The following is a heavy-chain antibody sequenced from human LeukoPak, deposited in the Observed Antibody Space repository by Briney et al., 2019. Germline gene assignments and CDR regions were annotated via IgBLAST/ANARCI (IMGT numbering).Heavy chain of an antibody. CDR3: ARHGGRYCSGGSCYRDDAFDI. J-gene: IGHJ3*02. D-gene: IGHD2-15*01. V-gene: IGHV4-59*08. Sequence: KPSETLSLTCTVSGGSISSYYWSWIRQPPGKGLEWIGYIYYSGSTNYNPSLKSRVTISVDTSKNQFSLKLSSVTAADTAVYYCARHGGRYCSGGSCYRDDAFDIRGQGTMVTVSS. CDR2: IYYSGST. CDR1: GGSISSYY.